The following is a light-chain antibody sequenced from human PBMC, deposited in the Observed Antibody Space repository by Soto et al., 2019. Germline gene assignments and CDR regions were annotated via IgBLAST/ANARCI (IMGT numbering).Light chain of an antibody. CDR3: QQSYSTTWT. V-gene: IGKV1-39*01. Sequence: DIQMTQSPSSLSASVGDRVTITCRASQSISTYLNWYQQKPGKAPNLLIYAASSLKSGVPSRFSGSGSGKDFTLTISSLQPEDFATYYCQQSYSTTWTFGQGTKVEIK. J-gene: IGKJ1*01. CDR2: AAS. CDR1: QSISTY.